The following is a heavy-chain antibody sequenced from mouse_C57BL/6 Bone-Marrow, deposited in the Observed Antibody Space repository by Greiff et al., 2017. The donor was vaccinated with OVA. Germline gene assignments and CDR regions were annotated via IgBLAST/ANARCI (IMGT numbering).Heavy chain of an antibody. V-gene: IGHV5-6*01. Sequence: EVKLVESGGDLVKPGGSLKLSCAASGFTFSSYGMSWVRQTPDKRLEWVATISSGGSYTYYPDSVKGRFTISRDNAKNTLYLQMSSLKSEDTAMDYCARQGWSDWYFDVWGTGTTLTVSS. CDR2: ISSGGSYT. J-gene: IGHJ1*03. CDR1: GFTFSSYG. D-gene: IGHD2-3*01. CDR3: ARQGWSDWYFDV.